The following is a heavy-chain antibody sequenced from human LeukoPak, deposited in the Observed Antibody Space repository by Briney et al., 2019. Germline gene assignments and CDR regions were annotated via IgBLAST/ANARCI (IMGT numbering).Heavy chain of an antibody. J-gene: IGHJ4*02. CDR3: ARGGRVRLGELSFIADY. Sequence: ASVKVSCKASGYTFTGYYMHWVRQAPGQGLEWMGWINPNSGGTNYAQKFQGWVTMTRDTSISTAYMELSRLRSDDTAVYYCARGGRVRLGELSFIADYWGQGTLVTVSS. D-gene: IGHD3-16*02. CDR1: GYTFTGYY. CDR2: INPNSGGT. V-gene: IGHV1-2*04.